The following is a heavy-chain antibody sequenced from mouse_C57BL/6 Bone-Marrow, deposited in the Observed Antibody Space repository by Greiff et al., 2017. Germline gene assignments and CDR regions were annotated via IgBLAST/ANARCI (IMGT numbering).Heavy chain of an antibody. CDR2: INPGSGGT. J-gene: IGHJ3*01. Sequence: QVQLQQSGAELVRPGTSVKVSCKASGYAFTNYLIAWVKQRPGQGLEWIGGINPGSGGTNYNEKFKGKATLTADKSSCTAYMQLSSLTSEDSAVDFCARSATVVAPLAYWVQGTLVTVSA. CDR3: ARSATVVAPLAY. CDR1: GYAFTNYL. V-gene: IGHV1-54*01. D-gene: IGHD1-1*01.